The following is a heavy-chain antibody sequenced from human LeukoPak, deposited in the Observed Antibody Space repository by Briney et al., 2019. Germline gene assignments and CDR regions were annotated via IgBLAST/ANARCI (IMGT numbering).Heavy chain of an antibody. CDR3: ARDGGSCTSTSCYYPLDY. Sequence: ASVKVSCKTSGYTFTSYGISWVRQAPGQGLEWMGWISAYNGNTNYAQKLQGRVTMTTDASTSTAYMELRSPRSDDTAVYYCARDGGSCTSTSCYYPLDYWGQGTLVTVSS. CDR1: GYTFTSYG. J-gene: IGHJ4*02. V-gene: IGHV1-18*01. D-gene: IGHD2-2*01. CDR2: ISAYNGNT.